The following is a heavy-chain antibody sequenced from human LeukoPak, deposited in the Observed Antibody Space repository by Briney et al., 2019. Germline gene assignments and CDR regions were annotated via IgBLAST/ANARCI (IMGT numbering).Heavy chain of an antibody. CDR3: ARDDGDV. J-gene: IGHJ6*04. CDR1: GFTFSNYW. Sequence: GGSLRLSCVSSGFTFSNYWMKWVRQAPGKGLEWVASINEDGSGKFSVGSVKDRITISRDNTRNSLDLQINSLTVEDTAIYYCARDDGDVWGTGTTVTVSS. V-gene: IGHV3-7*01. CDR2: INEDGSGK.